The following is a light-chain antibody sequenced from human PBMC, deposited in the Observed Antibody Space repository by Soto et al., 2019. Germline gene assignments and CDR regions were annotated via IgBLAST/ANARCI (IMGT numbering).Light chain of an antibody. J-gene: IGKJ1*01. CDR3: QQSYNTPWT. CDR2: TAS. CDR1: QNINSF. V-gene: IGKV1-39*01. Sequence: IQMTQSPSSLSASVGDRVTITCRASQNINSFLNWYQQKPGKAPKLLIYTASSLQSGVPSRFSGSGSGTDFTLTINSLQPEDFTTYYCQQSYNTPWTFGQGTKVEIK.